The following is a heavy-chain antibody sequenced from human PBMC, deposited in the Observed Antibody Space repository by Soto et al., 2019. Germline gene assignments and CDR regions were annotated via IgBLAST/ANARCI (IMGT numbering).Heavy chain of an antibody. CDR1: GFTFSSYA. V-gene: IGHV3-23*01. Sequence: GGSLRLSCAASGFTFSSYAMSWVRQAPGKGLEWVSAICGSGGSTYYADSVKGRFTISRDNSKNTLYLQMNSLRAEDTAVYYCAKEATGTWAFQMYYFDYWGQGTLVTVSS. J-gene: IGHJ4*02. D-gene: IGHD1-7*01. CDR3: AKEATGTWAFQMYYFDY. CDR2: ICGSGGST.